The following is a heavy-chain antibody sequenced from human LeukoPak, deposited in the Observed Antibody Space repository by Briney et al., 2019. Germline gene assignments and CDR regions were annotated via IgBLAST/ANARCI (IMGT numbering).Heavy chain of an antibody. D-gene: IGHD3-22*01. Sequence: AASVKDSCKISGYSLTELAIHWVRQAPGKGLEWMGGSDPEDVKTSFAEKFQGRVTFTEDTSTDTAFMELSRLRSDDTAVYYCATFQAYANSGHLRPYFDYWGQGTLVTVSS. CDR2: SDPEDVKT. V-gene: IGHV1-24*01. CDR3: ATFQAYANSGHLRPYFDY. J-gene: IGHJ4*02. CDR1: GYSLTELA.